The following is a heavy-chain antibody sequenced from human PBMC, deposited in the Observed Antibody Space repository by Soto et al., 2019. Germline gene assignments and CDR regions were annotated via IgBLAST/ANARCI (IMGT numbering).Heavy chain of an antibody. J-gene: IGHJ3*02. V-gene: IGHV3-33*01. Sequence: QVQLVESGGGVVQPGRSLRLSCAASGFTFSRYGMHWVRQAPGKGLEWVAVIWYDGSNKYYADSVKGRFTISRDNSKNTLYLQMNSLRAEDTAVYYCAREMATVMGDAFDIWGQGTMVTVSS. CDR1: GFTFSRYG. CDR2: IWYDGSNK. CDR3: AREMATVMGDAFDI. D-gene: IGHD5-12*01.